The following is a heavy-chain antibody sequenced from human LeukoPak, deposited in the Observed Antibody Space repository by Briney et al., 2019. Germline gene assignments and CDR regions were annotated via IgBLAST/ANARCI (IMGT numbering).Heavy chain of an antibody. CDR1: GFTLSRYG. D-gene: IGHD3-22*01. Sequence: GGSLRLSCAASGFTLSRYGMSWVRQAPGKGLEWVSATSGSGGSTYYADSVRGRFTISRDNAKNTLYLQMNSLRAEDTAVYYCARGAYYYDSSGYDYWGQGTLVTVSS. V-gene: IGHV3-23*01. CDR2: TSGSGGST. J-gene: IGHJ4*02. CDR3: ARGAYYYDSSGYDY.